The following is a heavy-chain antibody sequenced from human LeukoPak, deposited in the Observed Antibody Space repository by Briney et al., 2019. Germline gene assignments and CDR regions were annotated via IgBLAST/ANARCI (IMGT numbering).Heavy chain of an antibody. CDR2: ISSSSSYR. J-gene: IGHJ6*03. V-gene: IGHV3-21*01. CDR1: GFTFSSCS. D-gene: IGHD2-15*01. CDR3: ARSRKYCSGGSCFYYVDYYYYMDV. Sequence: GWSLRLSWAASGFTFSSCSMNWGRQAPGKRLEWVSSISSSSSYRYYADSVKGRFTISRDNAKNSLYLQMNSLRAEDTAVYYCARSRKYCSGGSCFYYVDYYYYMDVWGKGTTVTISS.